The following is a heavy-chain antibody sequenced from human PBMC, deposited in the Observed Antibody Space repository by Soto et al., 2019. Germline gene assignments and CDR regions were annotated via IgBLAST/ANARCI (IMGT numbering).Heavy chain of an antibody. J-gene: IGHJ6*02. D-gene: IGHD2-2*01. Sequence: GASVKVSCKASGYTFTSYDINWVRQATGQGLEWMGWMNPNSVNTGYAQKFQGRVTMTRNTSISTAYMELSSLRSEDTAVYYCAREGRYCSSTSCYLFHYYYYGMDVWGQGTTVTVSS. CDR2: MNPNSVNT. V-gene: IGHV1-8*01. CDR3: AREGRYCSSTSCYLFHYYYYGMDV. CDR1: GYTFTSYD.